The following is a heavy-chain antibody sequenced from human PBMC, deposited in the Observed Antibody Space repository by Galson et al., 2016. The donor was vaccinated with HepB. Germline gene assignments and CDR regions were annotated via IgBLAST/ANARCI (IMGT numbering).Heavy chain of an antibody. J-gene: IGHJ4*02. D-gene: IGHD3-10*01. CDR2: IGNSGTI. V-gene: IGHV3-48*02. Sequence: SLRLSCAASEFTFSAYSMNWVRQAPGKGLEWISHIGNSGTIYYADSVKGRFTISRDNAKNSLYLQMNSLRDEDTAIYYWARDHYDSGSYYAGPFDYWGQGTLVTVSS. CDR3: ARDHYDSGSYYAGPFDY. CDR1: EFTFSAYS.